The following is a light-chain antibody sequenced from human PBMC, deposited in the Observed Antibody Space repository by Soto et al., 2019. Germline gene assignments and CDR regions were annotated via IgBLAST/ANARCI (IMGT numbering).Light chain of an antibody. J-gene: IGKJ4*01. CDR2: GAS. Sequence: EIVLTQSPGTLSLSPGERATLSCRASQTVSSSYLAWYQQTPGQAPRLLIHGASSRATGIPDRFSGGWSGTNFTLTISRLEPEDFVVYYCQHYGDSPVTFGAGTKVEIK. CDR1: QTVSSSY. CDR3: QHYGDSPVT. V-gene: IGKV3-20*01.